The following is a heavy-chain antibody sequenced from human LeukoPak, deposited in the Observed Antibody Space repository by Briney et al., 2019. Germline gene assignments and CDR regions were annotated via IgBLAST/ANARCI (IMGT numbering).Heavy chain of an antibody. CDR2: IYYSGST. J-gene: IGHJ4*02. CDR3: AGDSPRLEAGKYQPDYFDY. Sequence: SETLSLTCTVSGGSISTYYWSWIRQPPGKGLEWIGYIYYSGSTNYDPSLKSRVAMSIDTSKNQFTLRLSSPTAADTAVYYCAGDSPRLEAGKYQPDYFDYWGQGTLVTVSS. CDR1: GGSISTYY. V-gene: IGHV4-59*01. D-gene: IGHD2-2*01.